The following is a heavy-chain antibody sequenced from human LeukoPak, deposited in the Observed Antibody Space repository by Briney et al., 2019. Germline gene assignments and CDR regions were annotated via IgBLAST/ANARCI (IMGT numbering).Heavy chain of an antibody. V-gene: IGHV3-23*01. CDR3: ANTFGGVNYFDY. J-gene: IGHJ4*02. CDR2: VSGTGGST. D-gene: IGHD3-16*01. CDR1: GFTFTSYA. Sequence: GGSLRLSCAASGFTFTSYAMSWVRQAPGKGLEWVSAVSGTGGSTYYADSVKGRLTISRDNSKNTLYLQMNSLRAEDTAVYYCANTFGGVNYFDYWGQGTLVTVSS.